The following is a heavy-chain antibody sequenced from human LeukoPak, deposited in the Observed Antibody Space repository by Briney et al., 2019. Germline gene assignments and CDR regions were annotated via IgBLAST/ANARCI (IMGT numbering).Heavy chain of an antibody. D-gene: IGHD2/OR15-2a*01. CDR2: IYYSGTT. J-gene: IGHJ5*02. CDR1: GGSISSYY. Sequence: PSETLSLTCTVSGGSISSYYWSWMRQPPGKGLEWIGYIYYSGTTNYNPSLKSRVTISVDTSKNQFSLKLSSVTAADTAVYYCARVTFSYNWFDPWGQGTLVTVSS. CDR3: ARVTFSYNWFDP. V-gene: IGHV4-59*01.